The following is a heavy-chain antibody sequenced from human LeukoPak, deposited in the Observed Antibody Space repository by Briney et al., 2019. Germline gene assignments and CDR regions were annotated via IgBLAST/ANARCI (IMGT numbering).Heavy chain of an antibody. CDR2: MNPNSGNT. Sequence: GASVKVSWKASGYTFTSYDINWVRQATGQGLEWMGWMNPNSGNTGYAQKFQGRVTMTRNTSISTAYMELSSLRSEDTAVYYCARGAAAGTSVDYWGQGTLVTVSS. J-gene: IGHJ4*02. CDR1: GYTFTSYD. V-gene: IGHV1-8*01. D-gene: IGHD6-13*01. CDR3: ARGAAAGTSVDY.